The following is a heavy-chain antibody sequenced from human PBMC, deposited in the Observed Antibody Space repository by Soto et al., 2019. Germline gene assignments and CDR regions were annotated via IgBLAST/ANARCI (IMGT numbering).Heavy chain of an antibody. D-gene: IGHD6-13*01. CDR2: IYPGDSDT. CDR1: GYSFTSYW. CDR3: ARNPAAAGPYYYYGMDV. J-gene: IGHJ6*02. V-gene: IGHV5-51*01. Sequence: GETLKISCKGSGYSFTSYWIGWVRQMPGKGLEWMGIIYPGDSDTRYSPSFQGQVTISADKSISTAYLQWSSLKASDTAMYYCARNPAAAGPYYYYGMDVWGQGTTVTVSS.